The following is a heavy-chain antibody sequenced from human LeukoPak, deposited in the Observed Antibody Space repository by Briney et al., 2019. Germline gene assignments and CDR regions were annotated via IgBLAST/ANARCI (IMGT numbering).Heavy chain of an antibody. CDR3: ARDSGSYFDY. D-gene: IGHD1-26*01. V-gene: IGHV4-39*07. CDR1: GGSISSSSYY. J-gene: IGHJ4*02. Sequence: SETLSLTCTVSGGSISSSSYYWGWIRQPPGKRLEWIGSIYYSGSTYYNPSLKSRVTISVDTSKNQFSLKLSFVTAADTAVYYCARDSGSYFDYWGQGTLVTVSS. CDR2: IYYSGST.